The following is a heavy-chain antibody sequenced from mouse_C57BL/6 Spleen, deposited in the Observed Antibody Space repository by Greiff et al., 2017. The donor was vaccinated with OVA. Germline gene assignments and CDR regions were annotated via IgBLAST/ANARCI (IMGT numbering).Heavy chain of an antibody. V-gene: IGHV1-82*01. CDR2: IYPGDGDT. D-gene: IGHD2-4*01. CDR1: GYAFSSSW. J-gene: IGHJ4*01. CDR3: APYYDYDLYYAMDY. Sequence: VKLVESGPELVKPGASVKISCKASGYAFSSSWMNWVKQRPGKGLEWIGRIYPGDGDTNYNGKFKGKATLTADKSSSTAYMQLSSLTSEDSAVYCCAPYYDYDLYYAMDYWGQGTSVTVSS.